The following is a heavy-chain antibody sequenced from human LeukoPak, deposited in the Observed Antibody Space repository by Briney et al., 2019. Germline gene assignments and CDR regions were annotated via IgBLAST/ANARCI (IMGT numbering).Heavy chain of an antibody. CDR1: GYSFTAYS. J-gene: IGHJ4*02. Sequence: ASVKVSSRASGYSFTAYSIHWVRRAPGQGLEWMGWINPNKCATNFAQECQGRVTMTSDPSITTAYMDLSRLRSDDTSVYYCAKNSEYNNGVYLLDFWGQGTLVTVSS. CDR2: INPNKCAT. CDR3: AKNSEYNNGVYLLDF. V-gene: IGHV1-2*02. D-gene: IGHD5-12*01.